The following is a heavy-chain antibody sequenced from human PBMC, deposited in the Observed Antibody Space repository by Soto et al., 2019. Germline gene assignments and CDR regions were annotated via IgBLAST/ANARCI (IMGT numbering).Heavy chain of an antibody. CDR3: ARDKRSSSWYASYGY. D-gene: IGHD6-13*01. V-gene: IGHV3-33*01. CDR1: GFTFSSYG. J-gene: IGHJ4*02. CDR2: IWYDGSNK. Sequence: PGGSLRLSCAASGFTFSSYGMHWVRQAPGKGLEWVAVIWYDGSNKYYADSVKGRFTISRDNSKNTLYLQMNSLRAEDTAVYYCARDKRSSSWYASYGYWGQGTLVTVSS.